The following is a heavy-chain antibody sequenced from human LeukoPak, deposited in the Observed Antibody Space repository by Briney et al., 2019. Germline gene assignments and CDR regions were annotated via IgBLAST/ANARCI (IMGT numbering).Heavy chain of an antibody. CDR2: VGPDSGIT. CDR1: GYTFTDYY. Sequence: ASVTVSCTASGYTFTDYYIYWIRQTPGQGLEWMGRVGPDSGITNYAQTCQGRVTMTRDSSVSTAYLGLNRLTSDDTAVYYCARVFTRIGDDTFDIWGQGTMVTVSS. CDR3: ARVFTRIGDDTFDI. V-gene: IGHV1-2*06. J-gene: IGHJ3*02. D-gene: IGHD3-22*01.